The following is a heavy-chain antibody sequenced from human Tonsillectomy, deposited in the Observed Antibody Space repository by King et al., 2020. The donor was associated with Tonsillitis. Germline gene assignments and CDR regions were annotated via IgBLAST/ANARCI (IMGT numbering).Heavy chain of an antibody. V-gene: IGHV1-69*04. CDR2: IIPILGIA. J-gene: IGHJ6*03. CDR3: ARDNRAGGFWSGYQDYYYYYYMDV. CDR1: GGTFSSYA. D-gene: IGHD3-3*01. Sequence: QLVQSGAEVKKPGSSVKVSCKASGGTFSSYAISWVRQAPGQGLEWMGRIIPILGIANYAQKFQGRVTITADKSTSTAYMELSSLRSEDTAVYYCARDNRAGGFWSGYQDYYYYYYMDVWGKGTTVTVSS.